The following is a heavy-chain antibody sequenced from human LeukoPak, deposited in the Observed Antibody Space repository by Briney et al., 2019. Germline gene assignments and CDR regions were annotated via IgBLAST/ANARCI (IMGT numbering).Heavy chain of an antibody. Sequence: PGGSLRLSCAASGFTFSTYGMHWVRQAPGKGLEWVAVISYDGNTKYYADSVKDRFTVSRDNSKNMLYLEMNNLRAEDTAMYYCAKEGRYLNWFDPWGQGTLVTVSS. CDR2: ISYDGNTK. CDR1: GFTFSTYG. V-gene: IGHV3-30*18. CDR3: AKEGRYLNWFDP. J-gene: IGHJ5*02. D-gene: IGHD3-9*01.